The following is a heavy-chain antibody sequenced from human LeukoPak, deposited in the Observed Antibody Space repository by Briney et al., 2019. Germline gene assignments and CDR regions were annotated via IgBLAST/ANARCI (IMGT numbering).Heavy chain of an antibody. V-gene: IGHV6-1*01. J-gene: IGHJ5*02. CDR1: GDSVSGNSVA. CDR2: TYYRSKLYN. Sequence: SQTLSLTCAISGDSVSGNSVAWNWIRQSPSRGLEWLGRTYYRSKLYNDYAVSVKSLITINPDTSKNQFSLQLNSVTPEDTAVYFCARGVGQNWFDPWGQGTLVTVSS. CDR3: ARGVGQNWFDP. D-gene: IGHD1-26*01.